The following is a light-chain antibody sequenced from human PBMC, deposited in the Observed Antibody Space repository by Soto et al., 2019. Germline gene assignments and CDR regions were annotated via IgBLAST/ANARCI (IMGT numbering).Light chain of an antibody. CDR1: SSDIGGYDF. V-gene: IGLV2-14*03. J-gene: IGLJ1*01. Sequence: QSALTQPASVSGSPGQSTTISCTGTSSDIGGYDFVSWYQQHPGKAPKLMIYDVINRPSGVPNRFSGSKSGNTASLTISGLQAEDEADYYCNSCTSTNTYVFGTGTKVTVL. CDR3: NSCTSTNTYV. CDR2: DVI.